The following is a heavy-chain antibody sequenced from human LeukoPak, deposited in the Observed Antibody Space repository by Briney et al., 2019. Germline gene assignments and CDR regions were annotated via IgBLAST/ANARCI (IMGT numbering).Heavy chain of an antibody. Sequence: GGALRLSCAASGFTFSSYEMNGVRQAPGKGLEGVSYISSSGSTTYYADSVKGRFTISKDNAKNSQYLQMNSLRAEDTAVYYCARGAEDYWGQGTLVTGSS. V-gene: IGHV3-48*03. CDR2: ISSSGSTT. J-gene: IGHJ4*02. CDR3: ARGAEDY. CDR1: GFTFSSYE.